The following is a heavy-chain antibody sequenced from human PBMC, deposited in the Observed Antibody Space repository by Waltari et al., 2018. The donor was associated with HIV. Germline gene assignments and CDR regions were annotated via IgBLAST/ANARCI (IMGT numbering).Heavy chain of an antibody. CDR2: ISGGSSTI. CDR3: ARLGDRGFDP. Sequence: EVQLVESGGGLVQPGGSLRLSCAASGFNPSSYSMNWVRQAPGKGLEWGSYISGGSSTIYYADSVKGRFTISRDNAKNSLYRQMNSLRAEDTAVYYCARLGDRGFDPWGQGTLVTVSS. V-gene: IGHV3-48*04. D-gene: IGHD3-10*01. CDR1: GFNPSSYS. J-gene: IGHJ5*02.